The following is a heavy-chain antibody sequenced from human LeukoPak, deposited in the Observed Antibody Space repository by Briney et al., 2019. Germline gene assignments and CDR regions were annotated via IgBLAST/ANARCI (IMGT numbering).Heavy chain of an antibody. Sequence: XSXRLSCAASGFTFSSYGMHWVRQAPGKGLEWVAFIRYDGGNKYYADSVKGRFTISRDNSKNTLYLQMNSLRAEDTAVYYCAGDCSSTSCYDAYMDVWGKGTTVTVSS. V-gene: IGHV3-30*02. CDR2: IRYDGGNK. J-gene: IGHJ6*03. CDR1: GFTFSSYG. D-gene: IGHD2-2*01. CDR3: AGDCSSTSCYDAYMDV.